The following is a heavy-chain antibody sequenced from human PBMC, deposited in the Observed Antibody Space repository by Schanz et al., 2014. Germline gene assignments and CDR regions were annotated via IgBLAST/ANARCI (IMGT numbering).Heavy chain of an antibody. J-gene: IGHJ4*02. V-gene: IGHV3-9*01. CDR2: ISWNSVSI. Sequence: EVYLVESGGDLVQPGKSLRLSCAASGFTFDDFGMHWVRQAPGKALEWVSGISWNSVSIGYADSVNGGFTISRDNAKKDMYLKTKKLRVDSTAVYFCAKVCGAQRGAFDSWGQGTLVTVSS. CDR3: AKVCGAQRGAFDS. CDR1: GFTFDDFG. D-gene: IGHD3-16*01.